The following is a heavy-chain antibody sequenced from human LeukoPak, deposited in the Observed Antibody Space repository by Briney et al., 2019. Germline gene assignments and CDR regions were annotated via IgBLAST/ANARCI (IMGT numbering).Heavy chain of an antibody. D-gene: IGHD3-3*01. CDR2: IIPIFGTA. J-gene: IGHJ6*03. CDR3: ARGRSSLGFWSGYSRADYYYYYMDV. CDR1: GGTFSSYA. V-gene: IGHV1-69*05. Sequence: GASVKVSCKASGGTFSSYAISWVRQAPGQGLEWMGGIIPIFGTANYAQKFQGRVTTTTDESTSTAYMELSSPRSEDTAVYYCARGRSSLGFWSGYSRADYYYYYMDVWGKGTTVTVSS.